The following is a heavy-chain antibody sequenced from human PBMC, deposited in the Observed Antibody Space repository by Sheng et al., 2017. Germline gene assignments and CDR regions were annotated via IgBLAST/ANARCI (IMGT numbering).Heavy chain of an antibody. D-gene: IGHD6-13*01. CDR1: GGTFSSYA. CDR3: ARDLRGMSNHFDN. V-gene: IGHV1-69*13. J-gene: IGHJ4*02. CDR2: IIPIFGTA. Sequence: QVQLVQSGAEVKKPGSSVKVSCKASGGTFSSYAISWVRQAPGQGLEWMGGIIPIFGTANYAQKFQGRVAISADEGTNTAHMELFSLTSDDTAVYYCARDLRGMSNHFDNWGQGTLVTVSS.